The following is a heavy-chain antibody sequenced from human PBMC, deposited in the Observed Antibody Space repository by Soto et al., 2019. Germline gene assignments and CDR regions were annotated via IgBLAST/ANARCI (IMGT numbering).Heavy chain of an antibody. CDR1: GGSLSDYF. J-gene: IGHJ6*03. Sequence: QVQVQQWGAGLLKPSETLSLTCVVSGGSLSDYFWSWIRHPPGMALEWIGEINHLGSINYNPSLKSRVTMSVDTSKNQLSLTLNSVTAADTATYYCARGGISHWAYFYYMDVWDRGTTVTVSS. CDR3: ARGGISHWAYFYYMDV. V-gene: IGHV4-34*01. D-gene: IGHD2-21*01. CDR2: INHLGSI.